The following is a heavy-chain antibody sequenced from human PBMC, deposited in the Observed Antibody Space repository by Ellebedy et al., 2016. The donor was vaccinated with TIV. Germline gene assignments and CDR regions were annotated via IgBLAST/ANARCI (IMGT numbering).Heavy chain of an antibody. Sequence: GGSLRLXCAASGFTFSSYSMNWVRQAPGKGLEWVSSISSSSSYIYYADSVKGRFTISRDNAKNSLYLQMNSLRAEDTAVYYCARGLGPYYFDYWGQGTLVTVSS. J-gene: IGHJ4*02. CDR3: ARGLGPYYFDY. CDR2: ISSSSSYI. CDR1: GFTFSSYS. D-gene: IGHD3-9*01. V-gene: IGHV3-21*01.